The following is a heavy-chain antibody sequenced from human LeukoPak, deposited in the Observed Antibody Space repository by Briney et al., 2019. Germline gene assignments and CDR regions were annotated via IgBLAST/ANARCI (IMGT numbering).Heavy chain of an antibody. D-gene: IGHD4-17*01. CDR1: GGSFSGYY. V-gene: IGHV4-34*01. CDR3: ARGPFTTVTTPYYYYYGMDV. Sequence: SETLSLTCAVYGGSFSGYYWSWIRQPPGKGLEWIGEINHSGSTNYNPSLKSRVTISVGTSKNQFSLKLSSVTAADTAVYYCARGPFTTVTTPYYYYYGMDVWGQGTTVTVSS. CDR2: INHSGST. J-gene: IGHJ6*02.